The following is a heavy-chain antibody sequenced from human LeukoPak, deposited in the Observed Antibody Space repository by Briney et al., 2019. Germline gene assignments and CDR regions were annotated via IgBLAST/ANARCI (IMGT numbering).Heavy chain of an antibody. CDR1: GFTFGDYP. CDR3: ARAKYSSASRWFDP. Sequence: GRSLRLSCTASGFTFGDYPMSWFRQAPGKGLEWFGFIRSEAYGGTTEYAASVKGRFTISRDDSKSTAYLQMNSLKTEDTAVYYCARAKYSSASRWFDPWGQGTLVTVSS. D-gene: IGHD6-6*01. CDR2: IRSEAYGGTT. V-gene: IGHV3-49*03. J-gene: IGHJ5*02.